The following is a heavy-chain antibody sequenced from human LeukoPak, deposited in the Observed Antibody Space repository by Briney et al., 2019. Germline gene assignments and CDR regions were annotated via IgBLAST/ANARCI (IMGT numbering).Heavy chain of an antibody. CDR2: IKQDGSEK. V-gene: IGHV3-7*01. Sequence: GGTLRLSCAASGFTFSSFWMNWVRQAPGKGLEWVANIKQDGSEKYYVDSVKGRFTISRDNAENSLYLQMNSLRAEDTAVYYCASAGTRYYFDYWGQGTLVTVSS. J-gene: IGHJ4*02. CDR3: ASAGTRYYFDY. CDR1: GFTFSSFW. D-gene: IGHD6-13*01.